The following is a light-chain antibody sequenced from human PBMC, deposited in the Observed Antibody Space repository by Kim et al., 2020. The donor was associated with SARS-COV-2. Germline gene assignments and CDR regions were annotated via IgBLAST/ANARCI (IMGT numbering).Light chain of an antibody. V-gene: IGLV1-44*01. CDR3: AAWDDSLNGQV. CDR2: TNN. CDR1: SSNIGPNT. Sequence: ELTQPPSASGTPGQRVTISCSGSSSNIGPNTVDWYQQVPGTAPRLLIYTNNHRPSGVPYRFSGSKSGTSASLAINGLQSEDEADYYCAAWDDSLNGQVFGGGTKVTVL. J-gene: IGLJ3*02.